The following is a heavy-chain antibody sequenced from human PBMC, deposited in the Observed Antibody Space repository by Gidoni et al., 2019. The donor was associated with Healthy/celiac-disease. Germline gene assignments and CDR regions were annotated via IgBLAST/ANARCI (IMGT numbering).Heavy chain of an antibody. CDR3: ARGRRVSGWYLNWFDP. Sequence: QVQPQQWGAGLLQPPETLSLTCAVYGGSFSGYYWSWIRQPPGKGLEWNGEINHSGSTNYHPSLKSRVTISVDTSKNQFSLKLSSVTAADTAVYYCARGRRVSGWYLNWFDPWGQGTLVTVSS. CDR1: GGSFSGYY. J-gene: IGHJ5*02. D-gene: IGHD6-19*01. V-gene: IGHV4-34*01. CDR2: INHSGST.